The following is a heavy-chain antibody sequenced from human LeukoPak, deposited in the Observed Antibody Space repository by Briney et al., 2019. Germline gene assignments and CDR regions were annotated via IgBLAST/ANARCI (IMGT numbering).Heavy chain of an antibody. CDR3: AKEKYYYDTSGYYPLDN. D-gene: IGHD3-22*01. J-gene: IGHJ4*02. V-gene: IGHV3-23*01. CDR2: ISGSGYTT. CDR1: GFTFSNYA. Sequence: GGSLRLSCAASGFTFSNYAMTWVRQAPGKGLEWVSSISGSGYTTYYADSVKGRFTVSGDNSRNTLFLQMNSLRADDTAIYYCAKEKYYYDTSGYYPLDNWGQGTLVTVSS.